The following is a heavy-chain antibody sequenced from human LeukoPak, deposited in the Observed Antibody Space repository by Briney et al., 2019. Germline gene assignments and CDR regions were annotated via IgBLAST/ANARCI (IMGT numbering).Heavy chain of an antibody. CDR3: ARGPPLAGNTHLVDY. CDR1: GFTFSSYW. J-gene: IGHJ4*02. Sequence: GGSLRLSCAASGFTFSSYWMIWVRQAPGKGLEGVANIKQGGSHKYYVDSVNGRFTISRDNAKNSLYLQMNRLRAEDPAVYYCARGPPLAGNTHLVDYWGQGTLVTVSS. V-gene: IGHV3-7*01. CDR2: IKQGGSHK. D-gene: IGHD2-15*01.